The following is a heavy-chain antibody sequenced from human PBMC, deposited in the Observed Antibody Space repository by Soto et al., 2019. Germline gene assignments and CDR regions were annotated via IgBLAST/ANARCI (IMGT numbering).Heavy chain of an antibody. CDR1: GYTFTSYG. V-gene: IGHV1-18*01. Sequence: QVQLVQSGAEVKKPGASVKVSCKASGYTFTSYGISWVRQAPGQGLEWMGWISAYNGNTNNAQKLQVRVTITTDTSTSTAYMEVLSMRSDDTAVYYCPRNWAAAGPFDYWGQGTLVTVSS. J-gene: IGHJ4*02. CDR3: PRNWAAAGPFDY. D-gene: IGHD6-13*01. CDR2: ISAYNGNT.